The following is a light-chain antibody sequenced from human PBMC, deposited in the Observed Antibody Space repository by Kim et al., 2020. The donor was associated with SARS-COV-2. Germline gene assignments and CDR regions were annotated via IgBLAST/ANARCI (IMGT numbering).Light chain of an antibody. Sequence: AIRMTQSPSSFSASTGDRVTITCRASQGISSYLAWYQQKPGKAPKLLIYAASTLQSGVPSRFSGSGSGTDFTLTISCLQSEDFATYYCQQYYSYPWTFGQGPKVDIK. CDR2: AAS. CDR3: QQYYSYPWT. CDR1: QGISSY. V-gene: IGKV1-8*01. J-gene: IGKJ1*01.